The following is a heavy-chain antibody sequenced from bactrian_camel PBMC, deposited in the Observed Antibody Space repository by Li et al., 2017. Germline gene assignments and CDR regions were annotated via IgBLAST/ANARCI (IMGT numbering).Heavy chain of an antibody. V-gene: IGHV3S54*01. D-gene: IGHD1*01. CDR3: LRTHDIRY. CDR2: IYTGGHPT. CDR1: GDTYRGVMC. Sequence: VQLVESGGGSVQAGGSLNLSCVASGDTYRGVMCMGWFRQAPGKEREVVASIYTGGHPTRYADSVKGRFTISRDNAKNTLYLQLNSLKTEDTAMYYCLRTHDIRYWGQGTQVTVS. J-gene: IGHJ4*01.